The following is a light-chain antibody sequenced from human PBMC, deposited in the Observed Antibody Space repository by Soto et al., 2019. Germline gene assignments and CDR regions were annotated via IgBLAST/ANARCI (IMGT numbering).Light chain of an antibody. J-gene: IGKJ1*01. V-gene: IGKV3-20*01. CDR2: GAS. CDR1: QSVSSNY. Sequence: EIVMTQSPATLSVSPGERATLSCRASQSVSSNYLAWYQQKPGQAPGLLIHGASSRATGIPDRFSGSGSGTDFTLTISRLEPEDFAVYYCHQYGTSPWTFGQGTKGDIK. CDR3: HQYGTSPWT.